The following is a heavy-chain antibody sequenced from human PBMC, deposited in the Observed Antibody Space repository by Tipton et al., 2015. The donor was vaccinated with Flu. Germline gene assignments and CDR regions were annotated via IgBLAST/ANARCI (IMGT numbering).Heavy chain of an antibody. CDR3: ARDRLSRGFDP. CDR1: GGSISSYY. V-gene: IGHV4-4*07. CDR2: IYTSGST. Sequence: LRLSCTVSGGSISSYYWSWIRQPAGKGLEWIGRIYTSGSTNYNPSLKSRVTMSVDTSKNQFSLKLYSVTAADTAVYYCARDRLSRGFDPWGQGTLVNVS. D-gene: IGHD6-6*01. J-gene: IGHJ5*02.